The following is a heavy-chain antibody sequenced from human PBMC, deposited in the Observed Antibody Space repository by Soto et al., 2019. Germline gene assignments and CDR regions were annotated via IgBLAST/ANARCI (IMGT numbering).Heavy chain of an antibody. J-gene: IGHJ5*02. CDR2: ISGSGGST. V-gene: IGHV3-23*01. D-gene: IGHD4-17*01. CDR3: AKDQEEMTTYYNWFDP. CDR1: GFTFSSYA. Sequence: GGSPRLSCAASGFTFSSYAMSWFRQAPGKGLEWVSAISGSGGSTYSADSVKGRFTISRDNSKNTLYLQMNSLRAEDTAVYYCAKDQEEMTTYYNWFDPWGQGTLVTVSS.